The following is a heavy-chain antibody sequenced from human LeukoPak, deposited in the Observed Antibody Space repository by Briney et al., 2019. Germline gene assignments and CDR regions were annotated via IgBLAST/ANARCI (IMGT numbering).Heavy chain of an antibody. CDR1: GGSFSGYY. CDR3: ARVRYFDWLLYYFGY. J-gene: IGHJ4*02. CDR2: INHSGST. Sequence: PSETLSLTCAVYGGSFSGYYWSWIRQPPGKGLEWIGEINHSGSTNYNPSLKSRVTISVDTSKNQFSLKLSSVTAADTAVYYCARVRYFDWLLYYFGYWGQGTLVTVSS. D-gene: IGHD3-9*01. V-gene: IGHV4-34*01.